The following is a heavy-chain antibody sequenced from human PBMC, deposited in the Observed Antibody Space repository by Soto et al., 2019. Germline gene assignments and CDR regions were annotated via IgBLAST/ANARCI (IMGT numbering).Heavy chain of an antibody. Sequence: EVQLVDSGGGLIQPGGALRLSCAASGFTVSSNYMSWVRQAPGKGLEWVSVIYSGGSTYYADAVKGRFTISRDNSKNTLFLQMNSLRVEDTAVYYCARGDWFLGLYSWGQGTLVTVSS. V-gene: IGHV3-53*01. CDR3: ARGDWFLGLYS. CDR1: GFTVSSNY. D-gene: IGHD3-16*01. J-gene: IGHJ4*02. CDR2: IYSGGST.